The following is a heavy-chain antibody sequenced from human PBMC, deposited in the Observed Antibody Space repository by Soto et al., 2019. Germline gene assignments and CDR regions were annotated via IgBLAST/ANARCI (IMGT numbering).Heavy chain of an antibody. V-gene: IGHV4-34*01. CDR2: INHSGST. D-gene: IGHD2-2*01. CDR3: ATVVPAARFSHNWFDP. CDR1: GWSFSGYY. Sequence: PSETLSLTCAVYGWSFSGYYWSWIRQPPGKGLEWIGEINHSGSTNYNPSLKSRVTISVDTSKNQFSLKLSSVTAADTAVYYCATVVPAARFSHNWFDPWGQGTLVTVSS. J-gene: IGHJ5*02.